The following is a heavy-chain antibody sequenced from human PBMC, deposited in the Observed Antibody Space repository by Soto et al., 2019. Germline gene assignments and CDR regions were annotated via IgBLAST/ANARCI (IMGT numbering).Heavy chain of an antibody. CDR2: INHSGST. D-gene: IGHD2-15*01. Sequence: PSETLSLTCAVYGGSFSGYYWSWIRQPPRKGLEWIGEINHSGSTNYNPSLKSRVTISVDTSKNQFSLKLSSVTAADTAVYYCARGFGIVVVVAAKAFDIWGQGTMVTVSS. CDR1: GGSFSGYY. V-gene: IGHV4-34*01. J-gene: IGHJ3*02. CDR3: ARGFGIVVVVAAKAFDI.